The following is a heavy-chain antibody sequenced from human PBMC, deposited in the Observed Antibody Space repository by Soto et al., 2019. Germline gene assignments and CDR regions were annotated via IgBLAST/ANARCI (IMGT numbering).Heavy chain of an antibody. D-gene: IGHD5-12*01. CDR3: ARDGLEYSGYDIDY. J-gene: IGHJ4*02. Sequence: GGSLRLSCAASGFTFSRYAMHWVRQAPGKGLDWVAVVWYDGTTKFYADSVKGRFTISRDTSKNSLYLEMNSLIADDTAVYYCARDGLEYSGYDIDYWGQGTLVTVSS. V-gene: IGHV3-33*01. CDR2: VWYDGTTK. CDR1: GFTFSRYA.